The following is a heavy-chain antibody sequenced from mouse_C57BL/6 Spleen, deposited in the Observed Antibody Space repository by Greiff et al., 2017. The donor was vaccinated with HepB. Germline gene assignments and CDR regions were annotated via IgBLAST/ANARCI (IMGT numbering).Heavy chain of an antibody. CDR2: FYPGSGSI. CDR1: GYTFTEYT. Sequence: QVQLQQSGAELVKPGASVKLSCKASGYTFTEYTIHWVKQRSGQGLEWIGWFYPGSGSIKYNEKFKDKATLTADKSSSTVYMGLSRLTSEDSAVYFCASHEEGGIYYCGSSFAYWGQGTLVTVSA. V-gene: IGHV1-62-2*01. CDR3: ASHEEGGIYYCGSSFAY. D-gene: IGHD1-1*01. J-gene: IGHJ3*01.